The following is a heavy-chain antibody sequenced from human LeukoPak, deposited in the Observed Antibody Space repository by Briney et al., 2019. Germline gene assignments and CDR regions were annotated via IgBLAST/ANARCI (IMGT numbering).Heavy chain of an antibody. D-gene: IGHD4-23*01. Sequence: PGGSLRLSCVASGFTFSSSEMNWVRQAPGKGLEWISYITGSSRTIWYADSVKGRFTISRDNAKNSLYMQMNGLRDDDTAVYYCARIPHPSPVGYWGQGTLVTVSS. J-gene: IGHJ4*02. CDR1: GFTFSSSE. CDR3: ARIPHPSPVGY. V-gene: IGHV3-48*03. CDR2: ITGSSRTI.